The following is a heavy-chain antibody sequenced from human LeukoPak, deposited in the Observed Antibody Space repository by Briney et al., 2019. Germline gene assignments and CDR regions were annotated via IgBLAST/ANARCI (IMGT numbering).Heavy chain of an antibody. CDR3: ASWLRYFDWLLYYYYGMDV. V-gene: IGHV4-39*01. CDR2: IYYSGST. CDR1: GGSISSSSYY. D-gene: IGHD3-9*01. J-gene: IGHJ6*02. Sequence: PSETLSLTCTASGGSISSSSYYWGWIRQPPGKGLEWIGSIYYSGSTYYNPSLKSRVTISVDTSKNQFSLKLSSVTAADTAVYYCASWLRYFDWLLYYYYGMDVWGQGTTVTVSS.